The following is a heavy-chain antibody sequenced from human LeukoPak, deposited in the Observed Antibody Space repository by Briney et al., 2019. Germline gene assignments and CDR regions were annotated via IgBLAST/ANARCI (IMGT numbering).Heavy chain of an antibody. CDR3: ASRPRADIGPLDF. CDR2: ISGSGSRT. CDR1: GFTFSNYA. J-gene: IGHJ4*02. D-gene: IGHD1-14*01. V-gene: IGHV3-23*01. Sequence: GGSLRLSCAASGFTFSNYAMSWVRQAPGEGLEWVSSISGSGSRTYYTDSVKGRFTISRDNSKNTLYLQMNSLRADETAVYYCASRPRADIGPLDFWGQGILVTVSS.